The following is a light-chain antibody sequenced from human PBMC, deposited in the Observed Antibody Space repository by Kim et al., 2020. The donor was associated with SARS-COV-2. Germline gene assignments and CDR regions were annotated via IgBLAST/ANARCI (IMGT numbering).Light chain of an antibody. CDR1: QIVLHSLNNKIY. Sequence: RPTINCKSSQIVLHSLNNKIYLAGCQHEPGQPPKQLIYWASTRESGVPDRFSGRGSGTDFTLTISSLQAEDVAVYYCQQYYGTPYTFGQGTKLEI. CDR2: WAS. V-gene: IGKV4-1*01. CDR3: QQYYGTPYT. J-gene: IGKJ2*01.